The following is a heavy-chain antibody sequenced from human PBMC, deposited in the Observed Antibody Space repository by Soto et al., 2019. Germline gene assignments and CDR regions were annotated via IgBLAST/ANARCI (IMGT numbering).Heavy chain of an antibody. Sequence: SETLSLTCTVSGGSISSSSYYWGWIRQPPGKGLEWIGSIYYSGSTYYNPSLKSRVTISVDTSKNQFSLKLSSVTAADTAVYYCATTLSGGGSGTNDYWGQGTLVTVSS. CDR2: IYYSGST. D-gene: IGHD3-10*01. J-gene: IGHJ4*02. CDR1: GGSISSSSYY. CDR3: ATTLSGGGSGTNDY. V-gene: IGHV4-39*01.